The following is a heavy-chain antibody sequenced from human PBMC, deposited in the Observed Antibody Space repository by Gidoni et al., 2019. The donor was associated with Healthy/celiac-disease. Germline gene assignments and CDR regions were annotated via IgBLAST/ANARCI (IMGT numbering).Heavy chain of an antibody. D-gene: IGHD4-17*01. CDR2: INPNGGGT. CDR1: GYTFTGYY. V-gene: IGHV1-2*02. Sequence: QVQLVQSGAEVKKPGASVKVSCKASGYTFTGYYMHWVRQAPGQGLEWMGWINPNGGGTNYAQKFQGRVTMTRDTSISTAYMELSRLRSDDTAVYYCARGRFDGDYNWFDPWGQGTLVTVSS. J-gene: IGHJ5*02. CDR3: ARGRFDGDYNWFDP.